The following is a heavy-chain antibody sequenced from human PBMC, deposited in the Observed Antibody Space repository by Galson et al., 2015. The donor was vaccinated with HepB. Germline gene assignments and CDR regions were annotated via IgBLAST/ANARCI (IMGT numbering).Heavy chain of an antibody. Sequence: SLRLSCAASGITFSEKYMSWIRQAPGKGLEWIAYISASGSRIFYADSVKSRFTISRDNAKNSLDLQMNSLRDEDTAVYYCASPAGYPPGSRARGYLDYWGQWTLVTVSA. CDR3: ASPAGYPPGSRARGYLDY. V-gene: IGHV3-11*01. CDR1: GITFSEKY. D-gene: IGHD2-2*01. CDR2: ISASGSRI. J-gene: IGHJ4*02.